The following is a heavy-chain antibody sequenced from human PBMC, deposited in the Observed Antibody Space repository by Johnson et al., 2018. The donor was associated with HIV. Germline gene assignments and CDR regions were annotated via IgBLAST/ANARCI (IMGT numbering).Heavy chain of an antibody. D-gene: IGHD3-10*01. CDR1: GFSVSRSY. Sequence: VQLVESGGGLVQPGGSLRLSCVTSGFSVSRSYMNWVRQAPGKGLEWVSTLYIGGTSYYGDSVKGRFTISRDESKNTLDLQMNSLTIEDTAVFYCAKTRMGGILDAFDLWGQGTMVIVS. J-gene: IGHJ3*01. V-gene: IGHV3-66*01. CDR2: LYIGGTS. CDR3: AKTRMGGILDAFDL.